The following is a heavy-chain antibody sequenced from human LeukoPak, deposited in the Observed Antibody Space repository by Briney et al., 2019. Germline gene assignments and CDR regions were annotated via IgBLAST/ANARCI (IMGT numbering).Heavy chain of an antibody. V-gene: IGHV5-51*01. CDR3: ARHKGIGYNSGSYSTFDY. Sequence: GESLKISCKGSGYTFTSYWIGWVRQMPGKGLERMGIIYPGDSDTRYSPSFQGQVTISADKSISTAYLQWSSLKASDTAMYYCARHKGIGYNSGSYSTFDYWGQGTLVTVSS. CDR2: IYPGDSDT. CDR1: GYTFTSYW. D-gene: IGHD3-10*01. J-gene: IGHJ4*02.